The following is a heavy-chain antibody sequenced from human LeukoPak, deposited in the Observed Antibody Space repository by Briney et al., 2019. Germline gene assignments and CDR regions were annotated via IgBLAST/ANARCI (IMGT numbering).Heavy chain of an antibody. D-gene: IGHD3-10*01. Sequence: ASVTVSRKHSRYTLTSYGISWVRQAPGQGREWMGWISAYNGNTNYAQKPQGRVTMTTDTSTSTAYMELRSLRSDDTAVYYCARNLWADAFDIWGQGTMVTVSS. CDR1: RYTLTSYG. CDR2: ISAYNGNT. CDR3: ARNLWADAFDI. J-gene: IGHJ3*02. V-gene: IGHV1-18*01.